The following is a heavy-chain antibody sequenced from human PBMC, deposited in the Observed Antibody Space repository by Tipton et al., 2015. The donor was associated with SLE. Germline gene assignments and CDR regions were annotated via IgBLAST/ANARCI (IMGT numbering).Heavy chain of an antibody. V-gene: IGHV5-51*03. CDR2: IYLGDSDT. J-gene: IGHJ3*02. Sequence: VQLVQSGAEVKKPGEFLKICCKGSGYTFSNYWIAWVRQMPGKGLEWMGIIYLGDSDTRYSPSFQGQFTISADKSINTAYLQWSSLKASDAAMYYCAAPSGRGSWAFDIWGQGTVVTVSS. CDR1: GYTFSNYW. CDR3: AAPSGRGSWAFDI. D-gene: IGHD3-10*01.